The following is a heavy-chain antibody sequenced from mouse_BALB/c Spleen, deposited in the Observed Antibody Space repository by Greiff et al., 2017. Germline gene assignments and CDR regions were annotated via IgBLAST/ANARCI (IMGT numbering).Heavy chain of an antibody. D-gene: IGHD2-2*01. CDR1: GYSFTGYT. V-gene: IGHV1-18*01. CDR3: TIHYGYDGAWFAY. CDR2: INPYNGGT. J-gene: IGHJ3*01. Sequence: EVQLQQSGPELVKPGASMKISCKASGYSFTGYTMNWVKQSHGKNLEWIGLINPYNGGTSYNQKFKGKATLTVDKSSSTAYMELLSLTSEDSAVYYCTIHYGYDGAWFAYWGQGTLVTVSA.